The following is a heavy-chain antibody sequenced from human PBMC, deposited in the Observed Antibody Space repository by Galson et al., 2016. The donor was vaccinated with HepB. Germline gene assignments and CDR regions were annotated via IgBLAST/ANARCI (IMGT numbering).Heavy chain of an antibody. D-gene: IGHD3-10*02. CDR3: AKRHEYCPPVGCSVDF. CDR1: GFTFSGYG. J-gene: IGHJ4*02. CDR2: DSMDGRRK. Sequence: SLRLSCAASGFTFSGYGMHWVRQAPGKGLEWVAADSMDGRRKWYAESVKGRFTISRDNFNNMLYLQMSSLIPDDTAVYFCAKRHEYCPPVGCSVDFWGQGTLVSVSS. V-gene: IGHV3-30*18.